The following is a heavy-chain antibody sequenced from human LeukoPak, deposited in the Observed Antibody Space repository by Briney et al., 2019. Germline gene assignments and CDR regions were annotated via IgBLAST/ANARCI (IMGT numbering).Heavy chain of an antibody. V-gene: IGHV3-23*01. CDR2: ITPNADRT. CDR3: AKYFQTIFGVVIDY. D-gene: IGHD3-3*01. CDR1: GFTFGSYG. Sequence: GGSLRLSCAASGFTFGSYGMSWVRQAPGKGLEWVSFITPNADRTSYADSVEGRFTISRDNPRNTLYMQMNSLRAEDTAVYYCAKYFQTIFGVVIDYWGQGTLVTVSS. J-gene: IGHJ4*02.